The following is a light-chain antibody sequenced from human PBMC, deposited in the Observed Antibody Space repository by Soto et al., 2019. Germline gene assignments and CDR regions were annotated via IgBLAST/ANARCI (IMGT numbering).Light chain of an antibody. J-gene: IGKJ1*01. CDR2: GAS. V-gene: IGKV3-15*01. CDR3: QQYNNWPPVA. CDR1: QSVRSN. Sequence: EIVMTQSPATLSVSPGEKATLSCRASQSVRSNLAWYQQKPGQAPRLLIYGASTRATGIPTRFSGGESGTEFTHTISSLQSEDFAIYYCQQYNNWPPVAVVQETEVEIK.